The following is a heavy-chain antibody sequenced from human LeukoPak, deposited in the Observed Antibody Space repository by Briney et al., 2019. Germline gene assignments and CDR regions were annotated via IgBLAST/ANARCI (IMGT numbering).Heavy chain of an antibody. V-gene: IGHV1-2*02. CDR2: INPNSGGT. Sequence: ASVKVSCKASGYTFTGYYIHWVRQAPGQGLEWMGWINPNSGGTNYAQKFQGRVTMTRDTSVSTAYMELSRLRSDDTAVYYCARPRDKWFLDYWGQGTLVTVSS. CDR3: ARPRDKWFLDY. CDR1: GYTFTGYY. J-gene: IGHJ4*02. D-gene: IGHD3-10*01.